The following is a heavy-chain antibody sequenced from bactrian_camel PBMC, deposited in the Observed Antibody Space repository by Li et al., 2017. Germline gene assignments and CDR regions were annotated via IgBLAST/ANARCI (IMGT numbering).Heavy chain of an antibody. J-gene: IGHJ6*01. Sequence: HVQLVESGGGAVQAGGSLRLSCVASAFIYCMGWFRQAPGKEREGVARIQSIDLKTYYADSVKGRFTVARDDAKNTLYLEMNNLKPEDTATCYCAARLGVGACAGTYWQRPGPYNSWGQGTQVTVS. D-gene: IGHD5*01. CDR1: AFIYC. CDR3: AARLGVGACAGTYWQRPGPYNS. V-gene: IGHV3S63*01. CDR2: IQSIDLKT.